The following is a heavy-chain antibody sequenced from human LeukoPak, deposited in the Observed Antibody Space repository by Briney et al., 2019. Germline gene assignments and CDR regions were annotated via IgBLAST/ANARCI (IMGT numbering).Heavy chain of an antibody. CDR1: GGSISGSSYY. Sequence: SETLSLTCTVSGGSISGSSYYWSWIRQPPGKGLEWIGEINHSGSTNYNPSLKSRVTISVDTSKNQFSLKLSSVTAADTAVYYCARERRVLRFLEWLPYPYYFDYWGQGTLVTVSS. J-gene: IGHJ4*02. CDR2: INHSGST. D-gene: IGHD3-3*01. CDR3: ARERRVLRFLEWLPYPYYFDY. V-gene: IGHV4-39*07.